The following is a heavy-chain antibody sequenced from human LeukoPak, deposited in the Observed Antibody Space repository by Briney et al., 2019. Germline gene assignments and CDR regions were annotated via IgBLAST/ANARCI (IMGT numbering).Heavy chain of an antibody. CDR3: ARQASRRFDP. CDR1: GDSVSSNSVA. V-gene: IGHV6-1*01. Sequence: SQTLTLTCAISGDSVSSNSVAWNWFRQSPSRGLEWLGRTYYTSKWNNDYAESVQSRIAVNPDTSKNQFSLYLNSVTLEDTAVYYCARQASRRFDPWGQGTLVTVSS. CDR2: TYYTSKWNN. J-gene: IGHJ5*02.